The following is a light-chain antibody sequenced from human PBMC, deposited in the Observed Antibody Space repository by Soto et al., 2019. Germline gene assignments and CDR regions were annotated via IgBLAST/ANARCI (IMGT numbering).Light chain of an antibody. J-gene: IGLJ1*01. Sequence: SFRNPLASVSGSPGQSINISCTGTISDVGGYNYVSWYQQHPGKAPKLMIYEVSNRPSGVSNRFSGSKSGNTASLTISGLQAEDEADYYCRSYTSSSTLVFGTGTKVTVL. V-gene: IGLV2-14*01. CDR2: EVS. CDR3: RSYTSSSTLV. CDR1: ISDVGGYNY.